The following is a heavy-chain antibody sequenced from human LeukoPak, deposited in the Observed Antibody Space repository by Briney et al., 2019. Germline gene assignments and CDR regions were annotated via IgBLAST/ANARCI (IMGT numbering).Heavy chain of an antibody. V-gene: IGHV4-31*03. CDR1: GGSISSGGYY. Sequence: SQTLSLTCTVSGGSISSGGYYWSWIRQHPGKGLEWIGYIYYSGSTYYNPSLKSRVTISVDTSKNQFSLKLSSVTAADTAVYYCARWQERPNWFDPWGQGTLVTVSS. J-gene: IGHJ5*02. CDR2: IYYSGST. CDR3: ARWQERPNWFDP. D-gene: IGHD5-24*01.